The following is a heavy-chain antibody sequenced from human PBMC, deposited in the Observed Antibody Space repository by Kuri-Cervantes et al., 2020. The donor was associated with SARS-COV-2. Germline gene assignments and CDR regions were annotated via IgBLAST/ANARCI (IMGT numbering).Heavy chain of an antibody. CDR2: ISSDGKNK. J-gene: IGHJ4*02. CDR1: GFNFSTTD. D-gene: IGHD4/OR15-4a*01. CDR3: AKDGAGAHDF. V-gene: IGHV3-30*18. Sequence: GGSLRLSCVASGFNFSTTDMHWVRQAPGKGLEWVTFISSDGKNKKCMASGKGRFTISRDNSQNTLHLQMRSLRPEDTAMYYCAKDGAGAHDFWGQGTLVTVSS.